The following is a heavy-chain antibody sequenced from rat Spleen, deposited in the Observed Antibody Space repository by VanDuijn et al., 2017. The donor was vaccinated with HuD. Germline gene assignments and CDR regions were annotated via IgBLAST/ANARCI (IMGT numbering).Heavy chain of an antibody. CDR3: ARPANYGGGYYFDY. D-gene: IGHD1-11*01. V-gene: IGHV3-1*01. J-gene: IGHJ2*01. Sequence: RKFPGNKMEWIGHISYSGTTSYNPSLKSRISISRDTSKNQFFLQLNSVTTEDTATYYCARPANYGGGYYFDYWGQGFMVTVSS. CDR2: ISYSGTT.